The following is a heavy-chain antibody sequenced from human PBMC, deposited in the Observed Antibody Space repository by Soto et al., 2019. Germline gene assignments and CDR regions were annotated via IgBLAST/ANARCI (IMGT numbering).Heavy chain of an antibody. Sequence: EVQLLESGGGLGQPGGSLRLSCAASGFNFSVYVMTWVRQAPGKGLEWVSAIGDSGETTYYADSVRGRFTISRDNSKNKLNLQMNSLRPEDTAIYYCVTGGWGDYWGQGTQVAVSS. J-gene: IGHJ4*02. CDR2: IGDSGETT. V-gene: IGHV3-23*01. D-gene: IGHD1-26*01. CDR3: VTGGWGDY. CDR1: GFNFSVYV.